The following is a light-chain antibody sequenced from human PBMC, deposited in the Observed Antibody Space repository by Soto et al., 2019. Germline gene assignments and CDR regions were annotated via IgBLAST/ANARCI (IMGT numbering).Light chain of an antibody. V-gene: IGKV3-15*01. Sequence: EILMTQSPDTLSVSPGERVTLSCRASRTVSNRLAWYQHKPGQTPGLLIPGSPTGATGIPRRFRGCGPGTGFTFTIDTLQSEDVALYYCQHYSHWPVTFGGGTKVEIK. CDR1: RTVSNR. CDR2: GSP. J-gene: IGKJ4*01. CDR3: QHYSHWPVT.